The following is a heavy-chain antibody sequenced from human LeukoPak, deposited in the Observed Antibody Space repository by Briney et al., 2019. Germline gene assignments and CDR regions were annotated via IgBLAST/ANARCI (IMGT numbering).Heavy chain of an antibody. J-gene: IGHJ4*02. CDR1: GFTVSSNY. Sequence: GGSLRLSCAASGFTVSSNYMSWVRQAPGKGLEWVSVIYSGGSTYYADSVKGRFTISRHNSKNTLYLQMNSLRAEDTAVYYCARVPTTVTTVYFDYWGQGTLVTVSS. CDR2: IYSGGST. D-gene: IGHD4-17*01. V-gene: IGHV3-53*04. CDR3: ARVPTTVTTVYFDY.